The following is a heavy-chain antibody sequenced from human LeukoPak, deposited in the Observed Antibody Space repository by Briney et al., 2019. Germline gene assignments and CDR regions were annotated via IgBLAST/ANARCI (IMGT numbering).Heavy chain of an antibody. J-gene: IGHJ4*02. CDR2: IKQDGSEK. Sequence: GGSLRLSCEAAGTTFSRYWTNWVRQAPGKGLEWVANIKQDGSEKYYVDSVKGRFTISRDNAKNSLYLQMNSLRAEDTAVYYCAGGAGWLVDYWGQGTLVTVSS. V-gene: IGHV3-7*03. CDR1: GTTFSRYW. CDR3: AGGAGWLVDY. D-gene: IGHD6-19*01.